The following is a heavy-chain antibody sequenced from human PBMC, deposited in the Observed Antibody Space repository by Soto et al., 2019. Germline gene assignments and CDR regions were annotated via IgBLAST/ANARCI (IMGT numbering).Heavy chain of an antibody. D-gene: IGHD3-10*01. Sequence: PXGSLILSCAASGVTFSNYWMHWVRQAPGKGLVWVSGIKSDGSRTTYADSVKGRFTISRDNAKNTLYLQMNSLRAEDTAVYFCARDEGVAMVRGYDKWGQGNLVTVS. V-gene: IGHV3-74*03. CDR2: IKSDGSRT. CDR3: ARDEGVAMVRGYDK. CDR1: GVTFSNYW. J-gene: IGHJ4*02.